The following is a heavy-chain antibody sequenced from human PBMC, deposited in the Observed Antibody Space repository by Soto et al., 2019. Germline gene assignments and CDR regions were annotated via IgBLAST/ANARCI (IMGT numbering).Heavy chain of an antibody. CDR3: AGGIAARPEYYGMDV. D-gene: IGHD6-6*01. J-gene: IGHJ6*02. Sequence: VQLLESGGDLVQPGGSLRLSCAASGFTFSSYGMHWVRQAPGKGLEWVAVISYDGSNKYYADSVKGRFTISRDNSKNTLYLQMNSLRAEDTAVYYCAGGIAARPEYYGMDVWGQGTTVTVSS. V-gene: IGHV3-30*03. CDR2: ISYDGSNK. CDR1: GFTFSSYG.